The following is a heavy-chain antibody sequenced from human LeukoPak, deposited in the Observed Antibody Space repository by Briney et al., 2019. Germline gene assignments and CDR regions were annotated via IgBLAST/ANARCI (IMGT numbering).Heavy chain of an antibody. V-gene: IGHV3-30*18. CDR2: ISYDGSNK. Sequence: GGSLRLSCAASGFTFSSYGMHWVRQAPGKGLEWVAVISYDGSNKYYADSVKGRFTISRDNSKNTLYLQMNSLRAEDTAVYYCAKDGGPHVPYYYDSSGSAPFDYWGQGTLVTVSS. CDR1: GFTFSSYG. J-gene: IGHJ4*02. CDR3: AKDGGPHVPYYYDSSGSAPFDY. D-gene: IGHD3-22*01.